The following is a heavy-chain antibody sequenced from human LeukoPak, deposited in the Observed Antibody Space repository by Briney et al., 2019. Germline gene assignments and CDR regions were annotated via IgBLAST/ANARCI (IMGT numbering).Heavy chain of an antibody. CDR3: VGCSGGTCSDFDY. V-gene: IGHV3-74*01. Sequence: PGGSLRLSCAASGFTFSSYWMHWVRQAPGKGLVWVSRINTDGSSTTYADSVKGRFTISRDNAKNSMYLQMNRLRAEDTAVYYCVGCSGGTCSDFDYWGRGTLVTVSS. CDR2: INTDGSST. CDR1: GFTFSSYW. J-gene: IGHJ4*02. D-gene: IGHD2-15*01.